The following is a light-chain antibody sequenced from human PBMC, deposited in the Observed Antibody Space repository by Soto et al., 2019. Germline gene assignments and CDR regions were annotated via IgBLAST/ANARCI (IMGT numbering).Light chain of an antibody. J-gene: IGKJ5*01. CDR3: QQFYDMTIT. V-gene: IGKV1-8*01. CDR2: DAS. CDR1: EGISSY. Sequence: IVKTRSPSSLSASTGQRVTITCRASEGISSYLAWYQQQPGKAPKVLIYDASKLQTGVPSRFSGRGSGKDFTFTISSLQPDDSGTYYCQQFYDMTITFCQGTRLEI.